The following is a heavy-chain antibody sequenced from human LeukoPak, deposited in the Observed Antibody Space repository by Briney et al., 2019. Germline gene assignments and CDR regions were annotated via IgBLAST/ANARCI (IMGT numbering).Heavy chain of an antibody. CDR3: ARAMT. J-gene: IGHJ5*02. V-gene: IGHV3-23*01. CDR1: GFTFSSYG. Sequence: GGSLRLSCAASGFTFSSYGMSWVRKAPGKGLEWVSGISGSGGNTFYADSVKGRFTISRDSSKNTLYLQMSSLRAEDTAVYYCARAMTWGQGTLVTVSS. CDR2: ISGSGGNT.